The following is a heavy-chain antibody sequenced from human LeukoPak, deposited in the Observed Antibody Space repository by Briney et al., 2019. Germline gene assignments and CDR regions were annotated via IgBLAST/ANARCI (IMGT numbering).Heavy chain of an antibody. J-gene: IGHJ6*03. V-gene: IGHV1-18*01. D-gene: IGHD2-8*01. Sequence: ASVKVSCKASGYTFTSYGISWVRQAPGQGLEWMGWISAYNGNTNYAQKLQGRGTMTTDTSTSTAYMELRSLRSDDTAVYYCAKDGRVYWGYYYYMDVWGKGTTVTVSS. CDR1: GYTFTSYG. CDR3: AKDGRVYWGYYYYMDV. CDR2: ISAYNGNT.